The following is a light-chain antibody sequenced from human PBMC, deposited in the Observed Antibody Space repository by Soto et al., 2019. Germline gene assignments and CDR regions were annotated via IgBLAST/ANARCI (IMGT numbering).Light chain of an antibody. CDR1: QDISNY. Sequence: EIQMTQSPSSLSASVGDRVTITCQASQDISNYLNWYQQKPGKAPKLLIYAASSLQSGVPSRFSGSGSGTDFTLTISSLQPEDFATYYCQQSYSTPITFGQGTRLEI. V-gene: IGKV1-39*01. J-gene: IGKJ5*01. CDR2: AAS. CDR3: QQSYSTPIT.